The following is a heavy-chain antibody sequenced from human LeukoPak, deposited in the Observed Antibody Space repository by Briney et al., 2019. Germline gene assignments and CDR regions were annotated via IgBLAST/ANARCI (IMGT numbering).Heavy chain of an antibody. D-gene: IGHD6-19*01. J-gene: IGHJ4*02. Sequence: PGGSLRLSCTASTRYFTNYWMHWVRQVPGKGLAWVSRIDRDGIKTDYADSVRGRFTISRHNAKNTAYLQMNSLRAEDTAVYYCARVVAGKRSGGFDYWGQGTLVTVSS. CDR1: TRYFTNYW. CDR2: IDRDGIKT. V-gene: IGHV3-74*01. CDR3: ARVVAGKRSGGFDY.